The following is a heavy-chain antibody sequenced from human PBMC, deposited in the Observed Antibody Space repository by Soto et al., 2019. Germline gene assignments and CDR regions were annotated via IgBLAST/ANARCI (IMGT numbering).Heavy chain of an antibody. D-gene: IGHD3-16*02. CDR1: GYTFTSYG. Sequence: ASVKVSCKASGYTFTSYGISWVRQAPGQGLEWMGWISAYNGNTNYAQKLQGRVTMTTDTSTSTAYMELRSLRSDDTAVYYCARFSHLVKPVIDYYGMDVWGQGTPVTVYS. CDR2: ISAYNGNT. J-gene: IGHJ6*02. V-gene: IGHV1-18*01. CDR3: ARFSHLVKPVIDYYGMDV.